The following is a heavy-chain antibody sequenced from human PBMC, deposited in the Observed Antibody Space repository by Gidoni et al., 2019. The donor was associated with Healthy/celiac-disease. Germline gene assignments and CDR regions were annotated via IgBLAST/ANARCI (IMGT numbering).Heavy chain of an antibody. V-gene: IGHV1-8*01. CDR1: GYTFPSYD. J-gene: IGHJ5*02. CDR3: ARITEWLLFDWFDP. D-gene: IGHD3-3*01. Sequence: QVQLVQSGAEVKKPGASVKVSCKASGYTFPSYDINWVRQATGQGLEWMGWMNPNSGNTGYAQKFQGRVTMTRNTSISTAYMELSSLRSEDTAVYYCARITEWLLFDWFDPWGQGTLVTVSS. CDR2: MNPNSGNT.